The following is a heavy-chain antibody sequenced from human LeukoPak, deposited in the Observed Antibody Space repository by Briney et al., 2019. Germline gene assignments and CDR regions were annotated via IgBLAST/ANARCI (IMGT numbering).Heavy chain of an antibody. J-gene: IGHJ6*03. Sequence: SETLSLTCTVSGDSVSGYYGSWIRQPPGKGLEWIGYFYTSANTNYNPSLKSRVTMSVDTSKNQFSLKLSSVTAADTAVYYCARGLRDEDRQYGYYYMDVWGKGTTVTVSS. CDR1: GDSVSGYY. V-gene: IGHV4-4*09. CDR3: ARGLRDEDRQYGYYYMDV. CDR2: FYTSANT. D-gene: IGHD2-2*01.